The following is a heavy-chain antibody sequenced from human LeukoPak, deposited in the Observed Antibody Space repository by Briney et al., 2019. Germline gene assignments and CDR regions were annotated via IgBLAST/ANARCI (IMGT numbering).Heavy chain of an antibody. CDR3: ARAVPPYYYMDV. Sequence: ASVKVSCKASGYTFTGYYMHWVRQAPGQGLEWMGWINPNSGGTNYAQKFQGRVTLTRDTSISTAYMELSRLRSDDTAVYYCARAVPPYYYMDVWGKGTTVTVSS. D-gene: IGHD2-2*01. J-gene: IGHJ6*03. V-gene: IGHV1-2*02. CDR1: GYTFTGYY. CDR2: INPNSGGT.